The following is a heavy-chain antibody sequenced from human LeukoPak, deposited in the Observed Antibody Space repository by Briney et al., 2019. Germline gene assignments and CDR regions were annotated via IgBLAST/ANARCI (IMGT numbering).Heavy chain of an antibody. CDR1: GGSISSSSYY. CDR3: ARHYSSGWYRYLDY. D-gene: IGHD6-19*01. CDR2: IYYSGST. Sequence: SETLSLTCTVSGGSISSSSYYWGWIRQPPGKGLEWTGSIYYSGSTYYNPSLKSRVTISVDTSKNQFSLKLSSVTAADTAVYYCARHYSSGWYRYLDYWGQGTLVTVSS. V-gene: IGHV4-39*01. J-gene: IGHJ4*02.